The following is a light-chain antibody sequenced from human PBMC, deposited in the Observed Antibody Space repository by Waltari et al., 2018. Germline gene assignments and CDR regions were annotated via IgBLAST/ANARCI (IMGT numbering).Light chain of an antibody. J-gene: IGLJ2*01. CDR3: CSYAGSGSSVV. V-gene: IGLV2-23*02. CDR1: SSDVGNYNL. CDR2: EVS. Sequence: QSALTQPASVSGSPGQSITISCTGTSSDVGNYNLVSWYQHHPGKAPKLIIYEVSQRPSVVSNRFSGSKSGTTASLTISGLQAEDEADFYFCSYAGSGSSVVFGGGTKLTVL.